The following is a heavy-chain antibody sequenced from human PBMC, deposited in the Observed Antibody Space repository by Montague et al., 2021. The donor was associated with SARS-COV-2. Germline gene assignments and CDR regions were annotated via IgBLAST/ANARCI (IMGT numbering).Heavy chain of an antibody. Sequence: SLRLSCAASGFTFSSYSMNWVRQAPGKGLEWVSSISSSSSYIYYADSVKGRFTTSRDNAKNSLYLQMNSLRAEDTAVYYCASLTTDTLYYYGMDVWGQGTTVTVSS. CDR3: ASLTTDTLYYYGMDV. CDR1: GFTFSSYS. D-gene: IGHD1-14*01. CDR2: ISSSSSYI. J-gene: IGHJ6*02. V-gene: IGHV3-21*01.